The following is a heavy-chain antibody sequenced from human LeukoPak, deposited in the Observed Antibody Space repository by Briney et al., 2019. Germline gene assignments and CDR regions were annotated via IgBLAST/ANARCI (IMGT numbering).Heavy chain of an antibody. J-gene: IGHJ5*02. Sequence: GASVKVSCKASGYTFTSYYMHWVRQAPGQGLEWMGIINSSGGSTSYAQKFQGRVTMTRETSTSTVYMELSSLRSEDTAVYYCARAAILPLFDPWGQGTPVTVSS. CDR1: GYTFTSYY. D-gene: IGHD2-15*01. V-gene: IGHV1-46*01. CDR3: ARAAILPLFDP. CDR2: INSSGGST.